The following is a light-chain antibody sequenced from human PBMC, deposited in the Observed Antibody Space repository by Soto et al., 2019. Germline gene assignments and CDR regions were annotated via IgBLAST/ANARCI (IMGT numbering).Light chain of an antibody. CDR3: QHYDNVPSFT. J-gene: IGKJ3*01. V-gene: IGKV1-33*01. CDR2: DAS. Sequence: DIQMTQSPSSLSASVGDRVTITCQANQDIDNYLNWYQQKPGKAPKLLIYDASNLETGVPSRFSARGFGTDFTLIISSLQPEDIATYYCQHYDNVPSFTFGPGTKVDIK. CDR1: QDIDNY.